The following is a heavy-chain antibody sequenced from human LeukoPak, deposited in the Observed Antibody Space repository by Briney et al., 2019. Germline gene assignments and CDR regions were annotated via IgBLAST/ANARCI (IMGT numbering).Heavy chain of an antibody. Sequence: PGASVKVSCKASGGTFSTFAISWVRQAPGQGLEWMGGIIPIFGTANYAQKLQGRVTMTTDTSTSTAYMELRSLRSDDTAVYYCARAAEREAFDIWGQGTMVTVSS. CDR2: IIPIFGTA. V-gene: IGHV1-69*05. CDR3: ARAAEREAFDI. J-gene: IGHJ3*02. D-gene: IGHD1-26*01. CDR1: GGTFSTFA.